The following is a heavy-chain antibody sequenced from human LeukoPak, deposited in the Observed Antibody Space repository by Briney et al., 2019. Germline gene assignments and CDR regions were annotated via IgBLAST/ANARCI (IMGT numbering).Heavy chain of an antibody. D-gene: IGHD6-13*01. Sequence: GGSLRLSCAASGIRFSGYSMNWVRQAPGKGLEWVSSISSSSGYIHYADSVKGRFTVSRDNAKNTLYLQMNSLRAEDTAVYYCARDEHSSSWDWGQGTQVTVSS. CDR1: GIRFSGYS. CDR3: ARDEHSSSWD. V-gene: IGHV3-21*01. CDR2: ISSSSGYI. J-gene: IGHJ4*02.